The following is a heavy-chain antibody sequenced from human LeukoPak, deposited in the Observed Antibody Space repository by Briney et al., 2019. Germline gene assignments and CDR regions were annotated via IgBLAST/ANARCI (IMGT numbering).Heavy chain of an antibody. CDR3: AKARSDFWSGRYFDY. J-gene: IGHJ4*02. V-gene: IGHV3-23*01. D-gene: IGHD3-3*01. CDR2: ISGSGGST. CDR1: GFTFSSYA. Sequence: AGGSLRLSCAASGFTFSSYAMSWVRQAPGKGLEWVSAISGSGGSTYYADSVKGRFTISRDNSKNTLYLQMNSRRAEDTAVYYCAKARSDFWSGRYFDYWGQGTLVTVSS.